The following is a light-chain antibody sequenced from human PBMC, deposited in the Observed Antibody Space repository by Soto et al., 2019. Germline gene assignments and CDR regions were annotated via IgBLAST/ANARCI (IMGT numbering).Light chain of an antibody. Sequence: EIVLTQSPGTLSLSPGERATLSGMASQSVSNNYLAWYQQKPGQAPRLLIYGASNRATGIPDRFSGTGSETDFTLTINRLEPEDFAVYYCQQYENSPITFGQGTRLEI. CDR3: QQYENSPIT. J-gene: IGKJ5*01. V-gene: IGKV3-20*01. CDR2: GAS. CDR1: QSVSNNY.